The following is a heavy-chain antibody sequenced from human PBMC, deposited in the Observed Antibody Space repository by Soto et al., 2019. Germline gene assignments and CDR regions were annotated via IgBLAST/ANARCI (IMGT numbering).Heavy chain of an antibody. V-gene: IGHV4-59*01. CDR3: ARSGYSSGWYLYCYSGMDV. Sequence: QVQLQESGPGLVKPSETLSLTCTVSGGSISSYYWSWIRQPPGKGLEWIGYIYYSGSTNYNPSLMTRATIAVDTSTIRFSLTLSSVTAADTAVYYCARSGYSSGWYLYCYSGMDVWGQGTTVTVSS. J-gene: IGHJ6*02. CDR1: GGSISSYY. CDR2: IYYSGST. D-gene: IGHD6-19*01.